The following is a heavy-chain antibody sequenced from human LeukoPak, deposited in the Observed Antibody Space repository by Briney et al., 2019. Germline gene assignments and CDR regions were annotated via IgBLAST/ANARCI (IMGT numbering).Heavy chain of an antibody. D-gene: IGHD3-3*01. J-gene: IGHJ4*02. V-gene: IGHV4-39*07. CDR2: IYYSGST. CDR1: GGSISSSSYY. CDR3: ARDPSDFWSGCGIHYFDY. Sequence: SETLSLTCTVSGGSISSSSYYWGWIRQPPGKGLEWIGSIYYSGSTYYNPSLKSRVTISVDTSKNQFSLKLSSVTAADTAVYYCARDPSDFWSGCGIHYFDYWGQGTLVTVSS.